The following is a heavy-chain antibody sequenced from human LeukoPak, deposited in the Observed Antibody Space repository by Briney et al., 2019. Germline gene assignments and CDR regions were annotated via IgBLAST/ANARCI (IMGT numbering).Heavy chain of an antibody. Sequence: GGSLRLSCAASGFTFSSYWMAWVRQAPGKGLEWVAVIWYDGSHKYYADSVKGRFTISRDNSKYTLYLQMSSLRAEDTAIYYCARFEGRDDSSGYWGYWGQGTLVTVST. CDR1: GFTFSSYW. CDR3: ARFEGRDDSSGYWGY. V-gene: IGHV3-33*08. CDR2: IWYDGSHK. J-gene: IGHJ4*02. D-gene: IGHD3-22*01.